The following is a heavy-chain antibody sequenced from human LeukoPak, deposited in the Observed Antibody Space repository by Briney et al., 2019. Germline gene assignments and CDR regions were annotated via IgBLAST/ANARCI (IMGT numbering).Heavy chain of an antibody. Sequence: SETLSLTCTVSGGSISSSSYYWGWIRQPPGKGLEWIGSIYYSGSTYYNPSLKSRVTISVDTSKNQFSLKLSSVTAADTAVYYCARYSYGGNFYWGQGTLVTVSS. CDR2: IYYSGST. CDR3: ARYSYGGNFY. CDR1: GGSISSSSYY. D-gene: IGHD4-23*01. J-gene: IGHJ4*02. V-gene: IGHV4-39*07.